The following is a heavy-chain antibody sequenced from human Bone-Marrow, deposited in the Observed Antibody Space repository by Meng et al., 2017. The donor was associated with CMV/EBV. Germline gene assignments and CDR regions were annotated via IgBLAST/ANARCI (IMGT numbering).Heavy chain of an antibody. CDR1: GYTLTELS. J-gene: IGHJ4*02. D-gene: IGHD6-6*01. V-gene: IGHV1-24*01. Sequence: ASVKVSCKVSGYTLTELSMHWVRQALGKGLEWMGGFDPEDGETIYAQKFQGRVTMTEDTSTDTAYMELSSLRSEDTAVYYCATVRIAARPAALDYWGQGKLVTVSS. CDR3: ATVRIAARPAALDY. CDR2: FDPEDGET.